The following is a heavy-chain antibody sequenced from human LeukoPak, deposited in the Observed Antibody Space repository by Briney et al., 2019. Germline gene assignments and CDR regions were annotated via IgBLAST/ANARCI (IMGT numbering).Heavy chain of an antibody. D-gene: IGHD1-26*01. CDR3: ARQGRSGSYFRWFDP. Sequence: SETLSLTCTVSGGSISSYYWSWIRQPPGKGLEWIGYIYYTGSTNYNPSLKSRVTISVGTSKNQFSLKLSSVTAADTAVYYCARQGRSGSYFRWFDPWGQGTLVTVSS. J-gene: IGHJ5*02. CDR2: IYYTGST. CDR1: GGSISSYY. V-gene: IGHV4-59*08.